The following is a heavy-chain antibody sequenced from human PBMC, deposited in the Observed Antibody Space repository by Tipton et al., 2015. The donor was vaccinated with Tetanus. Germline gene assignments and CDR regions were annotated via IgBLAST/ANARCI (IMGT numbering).Heavy chain of an antibody. CDR2: INPNGNT. J-gene: IGHJ5*02. CDR1: GYSFTNYY. Sequence: QLVQSGAEVRKPGASVQDSCRGSGYSFTNYYIHWVRQAPGQGPEWMGWINPNGNTKYARKFEGSVTMSIDTSISTVYLELSRLTSEDTAVYYCARLICGSGSYYYDLWGQGTLVTVSS. V-gene: IGHV1-2*04. CDR3: ARLICGSGSYYYDL. D-gene: IGHD3-10*01.